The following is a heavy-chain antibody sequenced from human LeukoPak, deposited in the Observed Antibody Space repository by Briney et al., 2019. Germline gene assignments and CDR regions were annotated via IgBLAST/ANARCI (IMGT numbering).Heavy chain of an antibody. J-gene: IGHJ5*02. CDR1: GGSFSGYY. V-gene: IGHV4-34*01. D-gene: IGHD3-3*01. Sequence: PSETLSLTCAVYGGSFSGYYWSWIRQPPGKGLEWIGEINHSGSTNYNPSLKSRATISVDTSKNQFPLKLSSVTAADTAVYYCARGLGGRRITIFGVVGRPFDPWGQGTLVTVSS. CDR2: INHSGST. CDR3: ARGLGGRRITIFGVVGRPFDP.